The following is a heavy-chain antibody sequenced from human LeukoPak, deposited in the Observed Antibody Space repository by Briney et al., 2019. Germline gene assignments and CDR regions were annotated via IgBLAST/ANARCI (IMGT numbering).Heavy chain of an antibody. D-gene: IGHD1-1*01. CDR2: TYYRSKWYN. CDR1: GDSVSSNSVG. CDR3: ARESVAERFDC. Sequence: SQTLSLTCAISGDSVSSNSVGWNWIRQSPSRGLEWLGRTYYRSKWYNDYAVSVKSRITINTDTSKNQFSLQLNSVTPEDTAVYYCARESVAERFDCWSQGSLVTVSS. V-gene: IGHV6-1*01. J-gene: IGHJ4*02.